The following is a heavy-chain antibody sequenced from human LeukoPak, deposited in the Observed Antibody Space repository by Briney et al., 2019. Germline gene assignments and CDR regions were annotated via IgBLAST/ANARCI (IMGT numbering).Heavy chain of an antibody. J-gene: IGHJ5*02. Sequence: GASVKVSCKVSGYTLTELSMHWVRQAPGKGLEWMGGFDPEDGETIYAQKFQGRVTMTEDTSTDTAYMELSSLRSEDTAVYYCATAPAVVTWMNGGVWFDPWGQGTLVTVSS. CDR3: ATAPAVVTWMNGGVWFDP. V-gene: IGHV1-24*01. D-gene: IGHD3-22*01. CDR1: GYTLTELS. CDR2: FDPEDGET.